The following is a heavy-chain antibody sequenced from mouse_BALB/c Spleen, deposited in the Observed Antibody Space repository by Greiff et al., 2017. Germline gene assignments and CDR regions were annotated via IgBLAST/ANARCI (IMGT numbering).Heavy chain of an antibody. CDR1: GFTFSSYT. D-gene: IGHD2-1*01. CDR2: ISNGGGST. J-gene: IGHJ4*01. Sequence: EVQLQESGGGLVQPGGSLKLSCAASGFTFSSYTMSWVRQTPEKRLEWVAYISNGGGSTYYPDTVKGRFTISRDNAKNTLYLQMSSLKSEDTAMYYGARPLYYGNYGAMDYWGQGTSVTVSS. V-gene: IGHV5-12-2*01. CDR3: ARPLYYGNYGAMDY.